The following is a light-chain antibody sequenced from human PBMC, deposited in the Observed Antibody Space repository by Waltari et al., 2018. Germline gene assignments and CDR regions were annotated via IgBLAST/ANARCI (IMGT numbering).Light chain of an antibody. J-gene: IGLJ2*01. V-gene: IGLV1-51*02. CDR2: ETK. CDR1: SFNIGNKN. CDR3: GAWDSSLNAWG. Sequence: QSVLTQPPSVSAAPGQKVTISCSGSSFNIGNKNLSWYQQLPGTAPKLLIYETKKHSQWIPYRFSVSESDTSATLGITGLQTGDDADYYCGAWDSSLNAWGFGGGTKVTVL.